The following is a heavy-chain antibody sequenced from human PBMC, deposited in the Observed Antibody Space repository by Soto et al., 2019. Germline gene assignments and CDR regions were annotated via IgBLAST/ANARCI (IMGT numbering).Heavy chain of an antibody. CDR1: GDTFTSYY. CDR2: INPSGGT. J-gene: IGHJ4*02. D-gene: IGHD6-19*01. CDR3: ARGTSIAVPEGP. V-gene: IGHV1-46*01. Sequence: ASVQVSCKASGDTFTSYYMHWVRQAPGQGLEWMGIINPSGGTSYAQKFQGRVTMTRDTSTSTVYMELRGLRPDDAALYYCARGTSIAVPEGPWGQGTLVTVSS.